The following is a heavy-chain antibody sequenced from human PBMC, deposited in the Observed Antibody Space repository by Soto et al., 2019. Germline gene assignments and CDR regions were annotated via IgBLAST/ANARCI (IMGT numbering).Heavy chain of an antibody. CDR1: GFTFSSYA. J-gene: IGHJ4*02. CDR2: ISYDGSNK. D-gene: IGHD3-10*01. CDR3: ASYYGSGSYRGY. V-gene: IGHV3-30-3*01. Sequence: QVQLVESGGGVVQPGRSLGLSCAASGFTFSSYAMHWVRQAPGKGLEWVAVISYDGSNKYYADSVKGRFTISRDNSKNTLYLQMNSLRAEDTAVYYCASYYGSGSYRGYWGQGTLVTVSS.